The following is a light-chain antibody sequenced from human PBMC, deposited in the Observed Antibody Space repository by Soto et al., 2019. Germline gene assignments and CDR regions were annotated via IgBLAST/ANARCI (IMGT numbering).Light chain of an antibody. Sequence: QSVLTQPPSVSGAPGQRVTISCTGSSSNIGAGYDVHWYLQLPGTAPKLLIYGNTNRPSGVPDRFSGSKSGSSASLVITGLQAEDEADYYCQSHDSSLHASVFGTGTKLTVL. CDR3: QSHDSSLHASV. V-gene: IGLV1-40*01. CDR2: GNT. CDR1: SSNIGAGYD. J-gene: IGLJ1*01.